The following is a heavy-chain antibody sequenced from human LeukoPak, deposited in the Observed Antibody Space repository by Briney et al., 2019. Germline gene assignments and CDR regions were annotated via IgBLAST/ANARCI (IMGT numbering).Heavy chain of an antibody. CDR1: GGSISSGDYY. J-gene: IGHJ3*02. CDR3: ARPQHDYGDSDDAFDI. CDR2: IYYSGST. Sequence: SETLSLTCTVSGGSISSGDYYWSWIRQPPGKGLEWIGYIYYSGSTNYNPSLKSRVTISVDTSKNQFSLKLSSVTAADTAVYYCARPQHDYGDSDDAFDIWGQGTMVTVSS. V-gene: IGHV4-30-4*08. D-gene: IGHD4-17*01.